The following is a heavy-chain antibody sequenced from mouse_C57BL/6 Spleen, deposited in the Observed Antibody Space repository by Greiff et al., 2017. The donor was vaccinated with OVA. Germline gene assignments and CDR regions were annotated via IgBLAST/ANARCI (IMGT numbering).Heavy chain of an antibody. CDR1: GYTFTDYE. J-gene: IGHJ4*01. Sequence: VQLQQSGAELVRPGASVTLSCKASGYTFTDYEMHWVKQTPVHGLEWIGAIGPETGGTAYNQKFKGKAILTADKSSSTAYMELRSLTSEDSAVYYCTKDFYAMDYWGQGTSVTVSS. V-gene: IGHV1-15*01. CDR2: IGPETGGT. CDR3: TKDFYAMDY.